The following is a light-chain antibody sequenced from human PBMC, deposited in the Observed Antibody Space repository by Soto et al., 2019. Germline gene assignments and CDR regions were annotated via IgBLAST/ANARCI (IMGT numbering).Light chain of an antibody. Sequence: QSALTRPASVSGSPGQSITISCTGSSSDIGDYDYVSWYQQHPGKAPKVLISEVSNRPSGVSNRFSGSKSGNTASLTISGLQAEDEADYYCNSYATGNTRVFGNGTKVTVL. CDR3: NSYATGNTRV. CDR1: SSDIGDYDY. CDR2: EVS. V-gene: IGLV2-14*01. J-gene: IGLJ1*01.